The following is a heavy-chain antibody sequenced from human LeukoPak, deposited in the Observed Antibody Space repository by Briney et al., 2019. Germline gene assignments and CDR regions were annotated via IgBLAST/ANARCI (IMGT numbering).Heavy chain of an antibody. CDR3: ARHDYMDV. CDR1: GFILSGYE. V-gene: IGHV3-48*03. CDR2: ISTVVSTI. Sequence: GGSLRLSCAASGFILSGYEMNWVRQAPAKGLEWIAYISTVVSTIYYADSVKGRFTISRDNAKNSLYLQMNSLRAEDTAVYYCARHDYMDVWGKGTTVIVS. J-gene: IGHJ6*03.